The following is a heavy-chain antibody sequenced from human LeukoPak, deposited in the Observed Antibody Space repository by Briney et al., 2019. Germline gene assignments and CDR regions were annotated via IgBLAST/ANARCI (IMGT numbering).Heavy chain of an antibody. J-gene: IGHJ4*02. Sequence: SETLSLTCSVSGASINSGLYYWNWIRLPAGKGLEWIGRIFESGKTNYNPSLKSRVTISVDTSKDQFSLKLKSVTAIDTAVYSCASSSWLRDANFDNWGQGTLVTAS. CDR2: IFESGKT. CDR1: GASINSGLYY. D-gene: IGHD6-13*01. CDR3: ASSSWLRDANFDN. V-gene: IGHV4-61*02.